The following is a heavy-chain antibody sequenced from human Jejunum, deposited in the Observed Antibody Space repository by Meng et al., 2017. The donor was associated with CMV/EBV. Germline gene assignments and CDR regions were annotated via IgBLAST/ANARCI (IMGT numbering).Heavy chain of an antibody. J-gene: IGHJ4*02. V-gene: IGHV4-59*02. Sequence: CTFSGASVTSYCWSWIRQPPGKGLEWIGYISYSGSTDCNPSLKSRVTISVDTSKNQFSLKLSSVTAADTAVYYCARRWEGDTWFDYWGQGTLVTVSS. CDR1: GASVTSYC. CDR3: ARRWEGDTWFDY. D-gene: IGHD1-26*01. CDR2: ISYSGST.